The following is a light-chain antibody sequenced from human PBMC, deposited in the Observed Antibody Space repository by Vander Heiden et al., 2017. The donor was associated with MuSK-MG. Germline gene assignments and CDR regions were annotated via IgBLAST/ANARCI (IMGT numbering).Light chain of an antibody. J-gene: IGKJ4*01. CDR3: QQDGSLPLT. CDR1: QSIGNS. CDR2: DAS. V-gene: IGKV1-33*01. Sequence: DIPMTQSPSSLSASVGDRVTITCQASQSIGNSLNWYQHKTGKAPKLLIYDASNLEPGAPSRFSGGGSGTFFVFTISSLQPEDIATYYCQQDGSLPLTFGGGTKVVIK.